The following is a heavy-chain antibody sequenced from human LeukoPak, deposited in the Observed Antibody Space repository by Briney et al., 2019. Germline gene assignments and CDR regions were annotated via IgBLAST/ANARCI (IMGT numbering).Heavy chain of an antibody. V-gene: IGHV4-59*11. CDR1: GGSISSHY. CDR2: IYYSGST. Sequence: SETLSLTCTVSGGSISSHYWSWIRQPPGKGLEWIGYIYYSGSTNYNPSLKSRVTISVDTSNNQFSLKLSSVTAADTAVYYCARQLRTTGWFDPWGQGTLVTVSS. J-gene: IGHJ5*02. D-gene: IGHD6-13*01. CDR3: ARQLRTTGWFDP.